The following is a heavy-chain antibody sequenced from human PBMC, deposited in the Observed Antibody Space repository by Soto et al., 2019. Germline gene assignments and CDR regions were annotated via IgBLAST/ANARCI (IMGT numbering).Heavy chain of an antibody. CDR2: IGAARDP. CDR1: GVTFSNFD. Sequence: GGSLRLSCTNSGVTFSNFDMHWVRQVPGKGLEWVSAIGAARDPYYLGSVKGRFTISRENAKNSVYLQMNDLRAGYSAVYYCARAYTGRLPRRADYYCAMEGWGQGPTVIVPS. J-gene: IGHJ6*02. CDR3: ARAYTGRLPRRADYYCAMEG. V-gene: IGHV3-13*05. D-gene: IGHD2-2*02.